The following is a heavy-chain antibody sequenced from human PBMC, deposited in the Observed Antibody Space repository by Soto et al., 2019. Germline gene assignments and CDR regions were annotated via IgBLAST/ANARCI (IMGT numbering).Heavy chain of an antibody. CDR1: GGTFSSYT. D-gene: IGHD2-2*01. CDR3: ARLSGYCSSTSCYEVDR. CDR2: IIPILGIA. Sequence: QVQLVQSGAEVKKPGSSVKVSCKASGGTFSSYTISWVRQAPGQGLEWMGRIIPILGIANYAQKFQGRVTITADKSTSTAYMELSSLRSEDTAVYYCARLSGYCSSTSCYEVDRWGQGTLVTVSS. J-gene: IGHJ5*02. V-gene: IGHV1-69*02.